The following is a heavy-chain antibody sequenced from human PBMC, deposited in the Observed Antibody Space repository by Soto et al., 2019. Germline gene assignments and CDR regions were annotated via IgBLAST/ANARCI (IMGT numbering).Heavy chain of an antibody. J-gene: IGHJ6*02. CDR1: GASISSVDNY. Sequence: QVQLQESGPGLVKPSQTLTLTCTVSGASISSVDNYWSWIRQPPGMGLELIGYIYYRGSTYYNPALKRRVTISLDTSKNQFSLTLNSVTAADTAVYYCARGAIMITYGGVLVRGGMDVWGQGTTVTVSS. CDR3: ARGAIMITYGGVLVRGGMDV. D-gene: IGHD3-16*01. V-gene: IGHV4-30-4*01. CDR2: IYYRGST.